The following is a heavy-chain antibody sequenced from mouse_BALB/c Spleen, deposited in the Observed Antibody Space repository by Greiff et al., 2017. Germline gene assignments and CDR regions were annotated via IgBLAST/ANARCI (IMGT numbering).Heavy chain of an antibody. V-gene: IGHV1-9*01. D-gene: IGHD2-1*01. CDR3: ARTGKMGYGTWFAY. J-gene: IGHJ3*01. CDR2: ILPGSGST. CDR1: GYTFSSYW. Sequence: QVQLQQSGAELMKPGASVKISCKATGYTFSSYWIEWVKQRPGHGLEWIGEILPGSGSTNYNEKFKGKATFTADTSSNTAYMQLSSLTSEDSAVYYCARTGKMGYGTWFAYWGQGTLVTVSA.